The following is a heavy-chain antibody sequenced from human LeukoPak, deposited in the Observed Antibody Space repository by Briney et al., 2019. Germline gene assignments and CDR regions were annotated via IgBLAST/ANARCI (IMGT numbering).Heavy chain of an antibody. J-gene: IGHJ5*02. Sequence: SETLSLACAVYGGSFSGYYWSWIRQPPGKGLEWIGEINHSGSTNYNPSLKSRVTISVDTSKNQFSLKLSSVTAADTAVYYCARKEKYYDFWSGYCFWFDPWGQGTLVTVSS. V-gene: IGHV4-34*01. CDR3: ARKEKYYDFWSGYCFWFDP. CDR1: GGSFSGYY. D-gene: IGHD3-3*01. CDR2: INHSGST.